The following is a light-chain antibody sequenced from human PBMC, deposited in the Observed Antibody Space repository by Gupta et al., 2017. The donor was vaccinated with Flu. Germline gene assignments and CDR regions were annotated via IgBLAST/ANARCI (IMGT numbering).Light chain of an antibody. CDR1: QAISNW. Sequence: PSSVSATVGDRVTITCRASQAISNWLVWYQQKPGKAPDLLIYDASILQSGVPSRFSGSGSGTDFTLTISSLQPEDFATYYCHQTNSFPLTFGGGTKVEI. CDR3: HQTNSFPLT. CDR2: DAS. V-gene: IGKV1-12*01. J-gene: IGKJ4*01.